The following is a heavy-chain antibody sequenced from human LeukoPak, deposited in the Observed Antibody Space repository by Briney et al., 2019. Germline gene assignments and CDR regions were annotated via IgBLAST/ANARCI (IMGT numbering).Heavy chain of an antibody. CDR2: IDWDDDK. D-gene: IGHD3-10*01. J-gene: IGHJ5*02. V-gene: IGHV2-70*12. CDR1: GGSVSSGSYY. CDR3: AHGDRFDP. Sequence: TLSLTCTVSGGSVSSGSYYWSWIRQPPGKALEWLALIDWDDDKYYSTSLKTRLTISKDTSKNQVVLTMTNMDPVDTATYYCAHGDRFDPWGQGTPVTVSS.